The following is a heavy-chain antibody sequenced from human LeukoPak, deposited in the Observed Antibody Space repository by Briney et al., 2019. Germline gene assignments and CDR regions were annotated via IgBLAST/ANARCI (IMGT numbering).Heavy chain of an antibody. Sequence: PGGSLRLSCAGSGFTFGNYWMSWVRQAPGKGLEWMANINQDGSERYYVDSVKGRFTVSRDNAENALYLQMNSLRAEDTAVYYCARSQGDYSDYWGQGILVTVSS. V-gene: IGHV3-7*05. CDR2: INQDGSER. CDR1: GFTFGNYW. J-gene: IGHJ4*02. CDR3: ARSQGDYSDY.